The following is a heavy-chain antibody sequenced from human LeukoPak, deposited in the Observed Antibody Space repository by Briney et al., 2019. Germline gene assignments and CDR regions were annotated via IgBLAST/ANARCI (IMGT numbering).Heavy chain of an antibody. CDR1: GFTFSSYA. D-gene: IGHD3-3*01. Sequence: GGSLRLSCAASGFTFSSYAMSWVRQAPGKGLEWVSAISGSGGSTYYADSVKGRFTISRDNSKNTPYLQMNSLRAEDTAVYYCVNLPSDFLFHDYWGQGTLVTVSS. CDR2: ISGSGGST. J-gene: IGHJ4*02. CDR3: VNLPSDFLFHDY. V-gene: IGHV3-23*01.